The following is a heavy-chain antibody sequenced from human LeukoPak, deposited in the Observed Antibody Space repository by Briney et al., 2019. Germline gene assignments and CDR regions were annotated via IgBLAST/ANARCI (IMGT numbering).Heavy chain of an antibody. CDR2: ISYDGSNK. Sequence: GGSLRLSCAASGFTFSSYAMHWVRQAPGKGLEWVAVISYDGSNKYYADSVKGRFTISRDNSKNTLYLQMNSLRAEDTAVYYCARERGPYSSSWTLDYWGQGTLVTVSS. CDR3: ARERGPYSSSWTLDY. V-gene: IGHV3-30-3*01. D-gene: IGHD6-13*01. CDR1: GFTFSSYA. J-gene: IGHJ4*02.